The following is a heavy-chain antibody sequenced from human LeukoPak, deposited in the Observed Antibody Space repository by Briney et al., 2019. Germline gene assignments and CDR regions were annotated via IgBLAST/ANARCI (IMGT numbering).Heavy chain of an antibody. CDR3: ARDLDYGDWTINWFDP. V-gene: IGHV3-7*01. J-gene: IGHJ5*02. CDR1: GFTFSSYW. D-gene: IGHD4-17*01. Sequence: GGSLRLSCAASGFTFSSYWMSWVRQAPGKGLEWVANIKQDGSEKYYVDSVKGRFTISRDNAKNTLYLQMNSLRAEDTAVYYCARDLDYGDWTINWFDPWGQGTLVTVSS. CDR2: IKQDGSEK.